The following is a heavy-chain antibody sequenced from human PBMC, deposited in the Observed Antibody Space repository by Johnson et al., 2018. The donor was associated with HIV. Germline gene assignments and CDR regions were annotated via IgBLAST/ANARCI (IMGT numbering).Heavy chain of an antibody. CDR2: IYSGGRT. D-gene: IGHD2-21*01. CDR1: GFTVSNNF. Sequence: VQLVESGGGLVKPGGSLRLSCAASGFTVSNNFMSWVRQAPGKGLEWVSVIYSGGRTYYTDSVKGRFTISRDTAKNTLYLQMNSLRVEDTAVYYCARDPITPYERGPDAFDIWGQGTLVTVSS. J-gene: IGHJ3*02. V-gene: IGHV3-66*01. CDR3: ARDPITPYERGPDAFDI.